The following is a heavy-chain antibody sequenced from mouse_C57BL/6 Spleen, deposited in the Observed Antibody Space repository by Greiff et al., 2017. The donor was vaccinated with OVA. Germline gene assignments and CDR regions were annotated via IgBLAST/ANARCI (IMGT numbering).Heavy chain of an antibody. CDR1: GFTFSDYY. V-gene: IGHV5-12*01. D-gene: IGHD1-1*01. Sequence: EVHLVESGGGLVQPGGSLKLSCAASGFTFSDYYMYWVRQTPEKRLEWVAYISNGGGSTYYPDTVKGRFTISRDNAKNTLYLQMCRLKSEDTAMYYCARQRDYYGSSFYWYFDVWGTGTTVTVSS. CDR3: ARQRDYYGSSFYWYFDV. CDR2: ISNGGGST. J-gene: IGHJ1*03.